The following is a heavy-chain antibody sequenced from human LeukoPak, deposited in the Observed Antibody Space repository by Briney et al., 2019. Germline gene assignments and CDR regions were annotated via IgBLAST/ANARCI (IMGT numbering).Heavy chain of an antibody. Sequence: GGSLRLSCAASGFTFSSYSMNWVRQAPGKGLEWVSSISSSSSYISYADSLKGRFTISRDNAKNSLYLQMNSLRAEDTAVYYCARAYYDSSGYYQDWGRGTLVTVSS. CDR2: ISSSSSYI. CDR3: ARAYYDSSGYYQD. CDR1: GFTFSSYS. J-gene: IGHJ4*02. D-gene: IGHD3-22*01. V-gene: IGHV3-21*01.